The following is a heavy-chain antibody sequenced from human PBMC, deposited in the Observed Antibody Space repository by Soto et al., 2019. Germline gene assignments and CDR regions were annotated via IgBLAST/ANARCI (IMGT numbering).Heavy chain of an antibody. V-gene: IGHV1-69*01. D-gene: IGHD3-10*01. J-gene: IGHJ6*02. CDR2: IMPTVDSA. Sequence: QVQLVQSGAEVKTPGSSVKDSCKASGGTLSDYAISWVRQAPGQGLEWMGGIMPTVDSANYAQNFQGRLTISADESTSTANLELSSLRSDDTAVYYCAVAAVREIMAQESSGMAVWGQGTTVIVSS. CDR3: AVAAVREIMAQESSGMAV. CDR1: GGTLSDYA.